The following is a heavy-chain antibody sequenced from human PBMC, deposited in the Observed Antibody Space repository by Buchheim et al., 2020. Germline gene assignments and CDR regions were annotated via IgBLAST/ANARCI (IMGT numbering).Heavy chain of an antibody. J-gene: IGHJ4*02. V-gene: IGHV3-30*18. CDR2: ISYDGSNK. CDR1: GFTFNCCD. D-gene: IGHD5-18*01. CDR3: AKDQVGYSYGPHEGLLDY. Sequence: QVQVVESGGGVVQPGRSLRLSCAAPGFTFNCCDMHWVRQAPGKGLEWVAVISYDGSNKYYADSVKGRFTISRDNSKNTLYLQMNSLRAEDTAVYYCAKDQVGYSYGPHEGLLDYWGQGTL.